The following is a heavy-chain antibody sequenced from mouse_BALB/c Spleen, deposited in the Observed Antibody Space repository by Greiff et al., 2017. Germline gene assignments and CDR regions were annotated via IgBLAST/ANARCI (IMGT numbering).Heavy chain of an antibody. CDR2: ISDGGSYT. J-gene: IGHJ3*01. CDR1: GFTFSDYY. D-gene: IGHD1-1*01. Sequence: VQLKESGGGLVKPGGSLKLSCAASGFTFSDYYMYWVRQTPEKRLEWVATISDGGSYTYYPDSVKGRFTISRDNAKNNLYLQMSSLKSEDTAMYYCARVYYYGSSYVSWFAYWGQGTLVTVSA. V-gene: IGHV5-4*02. CDR3: ARVYYYGSSYVSWFAY.